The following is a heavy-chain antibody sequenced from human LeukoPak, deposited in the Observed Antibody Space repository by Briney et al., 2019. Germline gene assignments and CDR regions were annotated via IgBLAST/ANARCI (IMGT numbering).Heavy chain of an antibody. J-gene: IGHJ4*02. CDR1: GFTFSNYA. D-gene: IGHD3-9*01. CDR3: AKRDILTYYHCPHLDC. Sequence: GGSLRLSCEASGFTFSNYAMSWVRQVPGKGLEWVSTFSNSGGSTFYADSVKGRFTLSRDNSTNTLYLQMNRLRAEDTAIYYCAKRDILTYYHCPHLDCWGPGYLVTVSS. V-gene: IGHV3-23*01. CDR2: FSNSGGST.